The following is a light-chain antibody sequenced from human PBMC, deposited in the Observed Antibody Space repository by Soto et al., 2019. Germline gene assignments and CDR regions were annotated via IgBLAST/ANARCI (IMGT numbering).Light chain of an antibody. V-gene: IGKV4-1*01. CDR1: QSVLYNSNNKNY. CDR2: WAS. Sequence: DIVMTQSPDSLAVSLGERATINCRSSQSVLYNSNNKNYLAWYQQKPGQPPKLLIYWASTRESGVPDRFSGSGSAKDFTLTSSSLQAEDVAVYYCQQYYSTPGTFGQGTKVEIK. J-gene: IGKJ1*01. CDR3: QQYYSTPGT.